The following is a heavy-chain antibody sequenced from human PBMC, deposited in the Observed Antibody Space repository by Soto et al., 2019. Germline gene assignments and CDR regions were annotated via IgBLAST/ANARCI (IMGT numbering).Heavy chain of an antibody. CDR3: ARDGGYSGYDFFDY. CDR1: GMYFSNYW. D-gene: IGHD5-12*01. V-gene: IGHV3-7*01. CDR2: IKQDGDKK. Sequence: EVQLVESGGGLVQPGGSLRLSCAASGMYFSNYWMSWVRQAPGKGLEWVANIKQDGDKKYYVDSVKGRFTISRDNAKKSLYLQMNSLRTEDTAVYYCARDGGYSGYDFFDYWGQGALVTVSS. J-gene: IGHJ4*02.